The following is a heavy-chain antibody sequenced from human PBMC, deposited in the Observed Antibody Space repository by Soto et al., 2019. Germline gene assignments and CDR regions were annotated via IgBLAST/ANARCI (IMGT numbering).Heavy chain of an antibody. J-gene: IGHJ4*02. CDR1: GFTFNNAW. Sequence: EVQLVESGGGLVKPGGSLRLSCAASGFTFNNAWMSWVRQAPGKGLEWVGRIKSKGDGGTIDYATPVKGRFTISRDDSKDTLSLQMNSLKTEDTAVYYCTIDRSYYGSGTYFDFYWGQGTLVTVSS. D-gene: IGHD3-10*01. CDR2: IKSKGDGGTI. CDR3: TIDRSYYGSGTYFDFY. V-gene: IGHV3-15*01.